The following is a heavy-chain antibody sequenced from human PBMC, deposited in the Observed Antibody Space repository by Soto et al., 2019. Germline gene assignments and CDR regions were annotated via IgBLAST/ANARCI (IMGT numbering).Heavy chain of an antibody. D-gene: IGHD6-19*01. CDR2: ITDSGYTA. V-gene: IGHV3-23*01. Sequence: LRLSCAASGFSFGTFVMTWFRQAPGGGPEWVASITDSGYTASYAETVEGRFTVSRDNSKNKLHLQMNDLRAEDTATYYCAKNGQWLAKPPEAWGQGTLVTVSS. CDR1: GFSFGTFV. J-gene: IGHJ4*02. CDR3: AKNGQWLAKPPEA.